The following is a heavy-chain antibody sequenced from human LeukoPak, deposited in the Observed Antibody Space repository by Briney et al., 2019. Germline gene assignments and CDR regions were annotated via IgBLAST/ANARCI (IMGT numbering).Heavy chain of an antibody. V-gene: IGHV4-30-2*01. CDR3: AREEVLTGSDAFDI. CDR1: GGSISSGDYY. Sequence: SETLSLTCTVSGGSISSGDYYWSWIRQPPGKGLEWIGYIYHSGSTYYNPSLRGRVTMSVDRSKNQFSLKLVSLPAATAADTAVYYCAREEVLTGSDAFDIWGQGTMVTVSS. CDR2: IYHSGST. J-gene: IGHJ3*02. D-gene: IGHD3-9*01.